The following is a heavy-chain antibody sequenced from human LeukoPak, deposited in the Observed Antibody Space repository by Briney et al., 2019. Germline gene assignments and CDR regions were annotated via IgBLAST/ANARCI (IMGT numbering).Heavy chain of an antibody. CDR1: GGSISSSSYY. V-gene: IGHV4-39*07. Sequence: SETLSLTCTVSGGSISSSSYYWGWIRQPPGKGLEWIGSIYYSGSTYYNPSLKSRVTISVDTSKNQFSLKLSSVTAADTAVYYCANLIAVAGFYYFDYRGQGTLVTVSS. CDR2: IYYSGST. J-gene: IGHJ4*02. CDR3: ANLIAVAGFYYFDY. D-gene: IGHD6-19*01.